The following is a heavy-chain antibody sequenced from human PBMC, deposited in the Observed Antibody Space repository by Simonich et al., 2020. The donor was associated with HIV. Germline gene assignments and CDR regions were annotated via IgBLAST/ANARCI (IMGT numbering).Heavy chain of an antibody. V-gene: IGHV1-18*01. D-gene: IGHD6-6*01. J-gene: IGHJ1*01. CDR2: ISTYNTNT. Sequence: QVQLVQSGAEVKKPGASVKVSCKASGYTFTSYGINWVRQAPGQGLEWLGWISTYNTNTNYAQKLQARVTMTADTSTSTAYMDLRSLRSDDTALYYCARDPEQLVRAEYFQHWGQGTLVTVSS. CDR1: GYTFTSYG. CDR3: ARDPEQLVRAEYFQH.